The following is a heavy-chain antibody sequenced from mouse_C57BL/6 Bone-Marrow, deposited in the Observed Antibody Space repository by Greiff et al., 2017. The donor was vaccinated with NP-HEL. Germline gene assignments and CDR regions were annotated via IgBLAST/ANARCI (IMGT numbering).Heavy chain of an antibody. D-gene: IGHD1-1*01. V-gene: IGHV1-74*01. CDR2: IHPSDSDT. Sequence: QVQLQQPGAELVKPGASVKVSCKASGYTFTSYWMHWVKQRPGQGLEWIGRIHPSDSDTNYNQKFKGKATLTVDKSSSTADMQLSSLTSEDSAVYYCAIPITTVVAPVAYWGQGTLVTVSA. CDR1: GYTFTSYW. J-gene: IGHJ3*01. CDR3: AIPITTVVAPVAY.